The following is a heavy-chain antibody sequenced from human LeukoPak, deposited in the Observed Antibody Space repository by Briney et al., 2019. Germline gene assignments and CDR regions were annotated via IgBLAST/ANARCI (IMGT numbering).Heavy chain of an antibody. D-gene: IGHD3-22*01. V-gene: IGHV3-7*01. CDR1: GFTFSRYW. J-gene: IGHJ4*02. CDR2: INQHGSET. Sequence: GGSLRLSCAASGFTFSRYWLSWVRQAPGKGLEWAANINQHGSETYYLDSVKGRFTISRDNAKNSLYLQMNSLRAEDTAVYHCARANLSSGPRVDWGQGTLVTVSS. CDR3: ARANLSSGPRVD.